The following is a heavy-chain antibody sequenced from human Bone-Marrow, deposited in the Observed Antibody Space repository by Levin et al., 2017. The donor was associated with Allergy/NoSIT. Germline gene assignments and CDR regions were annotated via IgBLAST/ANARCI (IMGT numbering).Heavy chain of an antibody. CDR3: ARIRYGEYAKDFDY. D-gene: IGHD4-17*01. J-gene: IGHJ4*02. CDR2: ITSDSSYI. CDR1: GFTFSSYT. V-gene: IGHV3-21*06. Sequence: GGSLRLSCAASGFTFSSYTMTWVRQAPGKGLEWVSSITSDSSYIYYAGSVKGRFTISRDNAKNSLYLQMNSLRAEDMAVYYCARIRYGEYAKDFDYWGQGTLVTVSS.